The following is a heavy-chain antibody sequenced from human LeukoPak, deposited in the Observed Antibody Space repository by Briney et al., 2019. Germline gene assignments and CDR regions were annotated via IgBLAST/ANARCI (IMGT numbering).Heavy chain of an antibody. J-gene: IGHJ4*02. CDR2: ISYDGSNK. V-gene: IGHV3-30-3*01. Sequence: GGSLRLSCAASGFTFSSYAMHWVRQAPGKGLEWVAVISYDGSNKYYADSVKGRFTISRDNSKNTLYLQMNSLRAEDTAVYYCAKGSALYYYDSSGGEIDYWGQGTLVTVSS. D-gene: IGHD3-22*01. CDR3: AKGSALYYYDSSGGEIDY. CDR1: GFTFSSYA.